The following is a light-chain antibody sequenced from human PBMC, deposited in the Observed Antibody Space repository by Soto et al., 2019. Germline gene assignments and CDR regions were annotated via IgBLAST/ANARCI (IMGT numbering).Light chain of an antibody. CDR3: SSYTSGSTPYV. CDR2: EVT. J-gene: IGLJ1*01. CDR1: SSDIGGHHF. V-gene: IGLV2-14*01. Sequence: QSALTQPASVSGSPGQSITISCTGTSSDIGGHHFVSWYQQQSGKAPRLVIYEVTDRPSGVSDRFSGSKSGNTASLTISGLQPEDEADYYCSSYTSGSTPYVFGTGTKVTVL.